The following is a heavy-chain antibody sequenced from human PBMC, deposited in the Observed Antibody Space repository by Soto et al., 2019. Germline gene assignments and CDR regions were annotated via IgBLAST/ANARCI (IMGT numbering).Heavy chain of an antibody. Sequence: PGGSLRLSCVGSGFTLGSFSMSWVRQTPGKGLEWVSSITTGNDYISYADSVKGRFTISRDNAKNSLFLRMNSLRADDTALYFCARDSYSSLFDSWGQGTLVTVSS. CDR3: ARDSYSSLFDS. J-gene: IGHJ5*01. CDR1: GFTLGSFS. V-gene: IGHV3-21*01. D-gene: IGHD6-19*01. CDR2: ITTGNDYI.